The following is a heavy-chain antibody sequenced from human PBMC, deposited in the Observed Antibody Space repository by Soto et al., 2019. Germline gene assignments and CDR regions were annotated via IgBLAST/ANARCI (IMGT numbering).Heavy chain of an antibody. CDR3: ARDDEGGSQCDLGY. J-gene: IGHJ4*02. V-gene: IGHV3-30-3*01. CDR1: GFTFSSYV. Sequence: QVQLVESGGGVVQPGRSLRLSCAASGFTFSSYVMHWVRQTPGKGLEWVAFISYDGNNKYYADSVKGRFTISRDNSENTLYLQMDSLRAEDTAVYYCARDDEGGSQCDLGYWGQGPRVTVSS. CDR2: ISYDGNNK. D-gene: IGHD1-26*01.